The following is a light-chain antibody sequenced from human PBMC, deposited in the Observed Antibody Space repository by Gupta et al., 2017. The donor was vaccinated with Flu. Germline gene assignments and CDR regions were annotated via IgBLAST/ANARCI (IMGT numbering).Light chain of an antibody. CDR3: HSADSSGNSWV. J-gene: IGLJ3*02. Sequence: QTARNTFSGDELPRRYTYRNHPKPGHAPVCLLYNDTERPSGIPERFFGYSSGTTATLTNSGVQAEEDGDYYCHSADSSGNSWVFGAGTKLTVL. CDR2: NDT. CDR1: ELPRRY. V-gene: IGLV3-25*01.